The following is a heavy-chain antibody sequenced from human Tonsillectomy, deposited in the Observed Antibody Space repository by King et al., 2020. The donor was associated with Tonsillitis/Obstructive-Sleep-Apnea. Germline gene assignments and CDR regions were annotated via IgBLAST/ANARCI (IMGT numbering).Heavy chain of an antibody. CDR2: INHSGST. D-gene: IGHD2-8*01. Sequence: VQLQQWGAGLLKPSETLSLTCAVYGESFSGYYWSWIRQPPGKGREWIGEINHSGSTNYNPSLKSRVTISVDTSKNQFSLKLSSVTAADTAVYYCARGIVLMVYATFDYWGQGTLVTVSS. CDR1: GESFSGYY. J-gene: IGHJ4*02. V-gene: IGHV4-34*01. CDR3: ARGIVLMVYATFDY.